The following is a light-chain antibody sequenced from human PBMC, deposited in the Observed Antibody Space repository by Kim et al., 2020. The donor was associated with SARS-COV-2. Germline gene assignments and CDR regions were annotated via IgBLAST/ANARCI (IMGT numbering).Light chain of an antibody. CDR3: QQRSDWRPFT. V-gene: IGKV3-11*01. J-gene: IGKJ3*01. CDR1: QSVSSY. Sequence: EIVLTQSPATLSLSPGERATLSCRASQSVSSYLAWYQQKTGQTPRLLIYDASTRATGIPARFSGSGSGTDFTLTISSLESEDFAVYYCQQRSDWRPFTFGPGTKVDIK. CDR2: DAS.